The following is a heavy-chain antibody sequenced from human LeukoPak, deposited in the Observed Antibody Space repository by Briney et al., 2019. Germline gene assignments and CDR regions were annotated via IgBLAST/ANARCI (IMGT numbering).Heavy chain of an antibody. CDR3: AREMKLFGTDRGASDI. CDR1: GFTFSSYW. Sequence: PGGSLRLSCAASGFTFSSYWMHWVRQAPGKGLVWVSRINSEGSITSYADSVKGRFTISRDNAKNTLYLQMNSLRAEDTAVYFCAREMKLFGTDRGASDIWGQGAMVTVSS. J-gene: IGHJ3*02. CDR2: INSEGSIT. V-gene: IGHV3-74*01. D-gene: IGHD3-10*02.